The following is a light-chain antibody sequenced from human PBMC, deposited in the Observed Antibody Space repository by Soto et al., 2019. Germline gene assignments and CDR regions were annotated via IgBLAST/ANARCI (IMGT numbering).Light chain of an antibody. V-gene: IGLV2-11*01. CDR2: DVT. CDR3: CSHAGSYTYV. Sequence: QSALTQPRSVSGSPGQSLTISCTGTSSDVGGYNYVSWYQQYPGNVPKLMIYDVTKRPSGVPDRFSGSKSGNTASLTISGLQDEDEADYYGCSHAGSYTYVFGTGTKLTVL. J-gene: IGLJ6*01. CDR1: SSDVGGYNY.